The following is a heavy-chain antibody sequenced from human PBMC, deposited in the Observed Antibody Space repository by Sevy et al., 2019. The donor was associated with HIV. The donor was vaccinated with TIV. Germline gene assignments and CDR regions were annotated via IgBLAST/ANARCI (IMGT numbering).Heavy chain of an antibody. V-gene: IGHV3-7*03. J-gene: IGHJ6*02. D-gene: IGHD2-2*01. CDR1: GFTFSNYW. Sequence: GGSLRLSCAASGFTFSNYWMSWVRQAPGKGLEWVAHIKRDGSEKYYVDSVKGRFTISSDNAKNSLYWQMNSLRAEDTAVYYCARDCSSTTCLWGMDVWGQGTTVTVSS. CDR3: ARDCSSTTCLWGMDV. CDR2: IKRDGSEK.